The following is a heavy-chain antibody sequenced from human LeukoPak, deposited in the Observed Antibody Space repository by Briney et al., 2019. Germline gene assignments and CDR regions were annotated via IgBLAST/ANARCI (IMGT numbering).Heavy chain of an antibody. V-gene: IGHV3-23*01. Sequence: PGGSLRLSCAASGFTFSSYAMSWVRQAPGRGLDWVSVITGSGDSTYYADSVKGRFTISRDSSKITLYLQMNSLRAEDTAVYYCAKANYCSGGSCYLDYWGQGTLVTVSS. J-gene: IGHJ4*02. CDR3: AKANYCSGGSCYLDY. CDR2: ITGSGDST. D-gene: IGHD2-15*01. CDR1: GFTFSSYA.